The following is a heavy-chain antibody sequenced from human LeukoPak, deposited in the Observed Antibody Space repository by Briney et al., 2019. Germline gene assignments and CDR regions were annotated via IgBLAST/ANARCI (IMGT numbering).Heavy chain of an antibody. CDR2: IYPGDSDT. V-gene: IGHV5-51*03. Sequence: PGESLKISCKGSGYSFTSYWIGWVRQMPGKGLEWMGIIYPGDSDTRYSPSFQGQVTISADKSISTAYLQWSSLKAPDTAMYYCARVETYYYDSSGYYLVYWGQGTLVTVSS. D-gene: IGHD3-22*01. CDR3: ARVETYYYDSSGYYLVY. CDR1: GYSFTSYW. J-gene: IGHJ4*02.